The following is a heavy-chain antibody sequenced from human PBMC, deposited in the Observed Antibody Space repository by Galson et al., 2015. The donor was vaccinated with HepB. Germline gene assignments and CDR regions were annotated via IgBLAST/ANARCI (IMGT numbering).Heavy chain of an antibody. CDR3: ARVRATVTTATDY. V-gene: IGHV3-48*04. J-gene: IGHJ4*02. CDR2: ITDNSGTV. CDR1: TFIFSTYS. D-gene: IGHD4-17*01. Sequence: SLRLSCAASTFIFSTYSMNWVRQAPGKGLECISYITDNSGTVLYADSMKGRFTISRDNAKNSLFLQMSGLRAEDTAVYYCARVRATVTTATDYWGQGTLVTVSS.